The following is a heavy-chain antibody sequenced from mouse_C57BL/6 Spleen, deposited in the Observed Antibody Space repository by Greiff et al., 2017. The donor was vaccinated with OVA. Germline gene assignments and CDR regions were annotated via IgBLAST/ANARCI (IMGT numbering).Heavy chain of an antibody. CDR2: ISGGGGNT. CDR3: ARHGGYSSFAY. Sequence: EVQLVESGGGLVKPGGSLKLSCAASGFTFSSYTMSLVRQTPEKRLEWVATISGGGGNTYYPDSVKGRFTISRDNAKNTLYLQMSSLRSEDTALYYCARHGGYSSFAYWGQGTLVTVSA. D-gene: IGHD2-3*01. CDR1: GFTFSSYT. J-gene: IGHJ3*01. V-gene: IGHV5-9*01.